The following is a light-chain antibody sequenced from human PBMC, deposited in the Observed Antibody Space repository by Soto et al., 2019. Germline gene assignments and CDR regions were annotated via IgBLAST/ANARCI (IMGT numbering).Light chain of an antibody. J-gene: IGLJ1*01. CDR1: SSDVGGYNY. CDR3: SSYTSSSNLFYV. V-gene: IGLV2-14*01. CDR2: EVS. Sequence: QSVLTQPPSVSGSPGQSITISCTGTSSDVGGYNYVSWYQQHPGKAPKLMIYEVSNRPSGVSNRFSGSKSGNTASLTISGLQAEDEADYYCSSYTSSSNLFYVFGTGTKLTVL.